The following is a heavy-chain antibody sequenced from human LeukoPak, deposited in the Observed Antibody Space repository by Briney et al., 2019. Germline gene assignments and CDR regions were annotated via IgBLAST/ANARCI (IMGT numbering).Heavy chain of an antibody. CDR3: ARSLSGSPFDY. CDR1: GDSVSSNSAT. CDR2: TYYRSRWYD. J-gene: IGHJ4*02. Sequence: SQTLSLTCAISGDSVSSNSATWNWIGQSPSRGLEWLGRTYYRSRWYDDYAVSVKSRTNINSDTSKNQFSLQLNSVTPEDTAVYFCARSLSGSPFDYWGQGTLVTVSS. V-gene: IGHV6-1*01. D-gene: IGHD1-26*01.